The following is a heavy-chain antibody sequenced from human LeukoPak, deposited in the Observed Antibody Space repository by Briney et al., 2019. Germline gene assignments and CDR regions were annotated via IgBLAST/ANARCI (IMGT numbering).Heavy chain of an antibody. CDR3: AKESAWVEMATGVFDI. D-gene: IGHD5-24*01. V-gene: IGHV3-30*18. CDR2: ISYDGSNK. Sequence: VGSRRLSCASSGFTFSSDVMHWVRQAPGKGLEWVAVISYDGSNKYYADSVKGRFTISRDNSKNTLYLQMSSLRAEDTAVYYCAKESAWVEMATGVFDIWGQGTMV. J-gene: IGHJ3*02. CDR1: GFTFSSDV.